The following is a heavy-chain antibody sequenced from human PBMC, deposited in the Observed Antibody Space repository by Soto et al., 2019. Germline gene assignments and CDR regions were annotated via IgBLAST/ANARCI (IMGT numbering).Heavy chain of an antibody. CDR3: ARRKGDYYDSSGYHYYFDY. CDR2: INPNSGGT. V-gene: IGHV1-2*02. Sequence: ASVKVSCKASGYTFTDYYVHWVRQAPGQGLEWMGWINPNSGGTKSAQKFQGRVTMTRDTSISKAYMELSRLRSDDTAVYYCARRKGDYYDSSGYHYYFDYWGQGTLVTVSS. J-gene: IGHJ4*02. D-gene: IGHD3-22*01. CDR1: GYTFTDYY.